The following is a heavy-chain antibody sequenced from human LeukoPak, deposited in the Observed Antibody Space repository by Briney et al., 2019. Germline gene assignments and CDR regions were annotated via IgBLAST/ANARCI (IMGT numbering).Heavy chain of an antibody. CDR3: AKGSDRYSSGSAVDY. D-gene: IGHD6-19*01. CDR1: GFSFSSYA. J-gene: IGHJ4*02. Sequence: PGGSLRLSCAASGFSFSSYAMTWARQAPVKGLEWVSAISGDGTRTYYADSVKGRFTISRDNSKNTLYLQMNSLRAEDTAIYYCAKGSDRYSSGSAVDYWGQGSLVTVSS. CDR2: ISGDGTRT. V-gene: IGHV3-23*01.